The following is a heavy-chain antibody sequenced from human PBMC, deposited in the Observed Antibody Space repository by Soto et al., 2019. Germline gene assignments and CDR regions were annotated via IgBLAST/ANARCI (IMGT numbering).Heavy chain of an antibody. CDR1: GFTFSSYA. Sequence: GGSLRLSCAASGFTFSSYAMSWVRQAPGKGLEWVSAISGSGGSTYYADSVKGRFTISRDNSKNTLYLKMNSLGAEDTAVYYCAKDLPPYSSSIFDYWGQGTLVTVSS. V-gene: IGHV3-23*01. CDR2: ISGSGGST. D-gene: IGHD6-6*01. J-gene: IGHJ4*02. CDR3: AKDLPPYSSSIFDY.